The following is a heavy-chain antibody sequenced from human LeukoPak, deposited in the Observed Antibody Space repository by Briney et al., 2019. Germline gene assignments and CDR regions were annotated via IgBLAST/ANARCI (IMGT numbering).Heavy chain of an antibody. V-gene: IGHV3-30*18. CDR1: GFTFSSYG. D-gene: IGHD5-12*01. J-gene: IGHJ4*02. CDR3: AKEVGDEWLRPRPFDY. CDR2: ISYDGSNK. Sequence: GGSLRLSCAASGFTFSSYGMHWVRQAPGKGLEWVAVISYDGSNKYYADSVKGRFTISRDNSKNTLYLQMNSLRAEDTAVYYCAKEVGDEWLRPRPFDYWGQGTLATVSS.